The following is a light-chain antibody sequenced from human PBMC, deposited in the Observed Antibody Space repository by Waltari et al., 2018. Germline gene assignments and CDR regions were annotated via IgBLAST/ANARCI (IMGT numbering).Light chain of an antibody. Sequence: DIQMTQSPSSLSASVGDKVTITCRASQGISNALAWYQQKPEKAPKLLIYAASNLQSGVPSRFSGSGSGTDFTLTISSLQPEDFAVYYCQQRNSYPFTFGPGTKLDIK. CDR2: AAS. V-gene: IGKV1-17*01. CDR1: QGISNA. CDR3: QQRNSYPFT. J-gene: IGKJ3*01.